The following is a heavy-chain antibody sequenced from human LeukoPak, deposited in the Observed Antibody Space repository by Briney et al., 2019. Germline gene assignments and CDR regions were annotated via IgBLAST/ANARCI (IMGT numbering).Heavy chain of an antibody. V-gene: IGHV4-38-2*01. CDR1: GYSISSGYY. CDR2: IYHSGST. CDR3: ARLGITIFGVVISLGGAFDI. Sequence: SETLSLTCAVSGYSISSGYYWGWIRQPPGKGLEWIRSIYHSGSTYYNPSLKSRVTISVDTSKNQFSLKLSSVTAADTAVYYCARLGITIFGVVISLGGAFDIWGQGTMVTVSS. J-gene: IGHJ3*02. D-gene: IGHD3-3*01.